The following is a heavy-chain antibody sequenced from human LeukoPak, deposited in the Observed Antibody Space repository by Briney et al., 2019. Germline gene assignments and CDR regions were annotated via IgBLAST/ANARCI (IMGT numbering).Heavy chain of an antibody. J-gene: IGHJ2*01. CDR1: GYTFTSYG. Sequence: ASVKVSCKASGYTFTSYGISWVRQAPGQGLEWMGWISAYSGNTNYAQKLQGRVTMTTDTSTSTAYMELRSLRSEDTAVYYCARVPLRYFDWSTGYLDLWGRGTLVTVSS. CDR2: ISAYSGNT. V-gene: IGHV1-18*01. CDR3: ARVPLRYFDWSTGYLDL. D-gene: IGHD3-9*01.